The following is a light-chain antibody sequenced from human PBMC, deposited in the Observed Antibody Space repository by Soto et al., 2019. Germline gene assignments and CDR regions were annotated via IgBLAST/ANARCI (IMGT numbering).Light chain of an antibody. CDR2: GTS. CDR3: QLFGDSHFT. J-gene: IGKJ3*01. CDR1: QITGTKY. Sequence: IVLTQSPGTLSLFPGERATLSCRASQITGTKYLAWYQQKPGQAPRLLIYGTSNRPTGTPDRISGSGSGTDFTLTIRRLEPEDSAVYYCQLFGDSHFTFGPGTKVYIK. V-gene: IGKV3-20*01.